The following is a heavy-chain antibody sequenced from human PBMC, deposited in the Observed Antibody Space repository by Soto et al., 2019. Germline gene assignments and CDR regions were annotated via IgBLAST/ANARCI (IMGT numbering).Heavy chain of an antibody. Sequence: GESLKISCKGSGYSFTGQWIGWVRQMPRKGLEWMGIIYPGDSDTRYSPSFQGQVTISADKSISTAYLQWSSLKASDTAMYYCARRDSSGYYYFDYWGQGTLVTVSS. CDR3: ARRDSSGYYYFDY. J-gene: IGHJ4*02. CDR2: IYPGDSDT. V-gene: IGHV5-51*01. CDR1: GYSFTGQW. D-gene: IGHD3-22*01.